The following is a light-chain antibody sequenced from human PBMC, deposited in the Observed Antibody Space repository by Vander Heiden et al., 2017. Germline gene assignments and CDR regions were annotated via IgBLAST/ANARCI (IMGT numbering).Light chain of an antibody. CDR3: YSAADNNLRV. J-gene: IGLJ3*02. CDR1: VLAIKY. CDR2: KDS. V-gene: IGLV3-27*01. Sequence: YELPQPSSVSEFPEPTAKITFSGHVLAIKYARWFQKKPGQVPVLVIYKDSQRPSGIPERFSGSSSGTTVTLTISGAQVEDEADYYCYSAADNNLRVFGGGTKLTVL.